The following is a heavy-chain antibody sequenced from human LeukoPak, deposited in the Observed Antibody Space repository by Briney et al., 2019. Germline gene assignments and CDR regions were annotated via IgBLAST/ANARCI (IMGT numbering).Heavy chain of an antibody. CDR2: IKEDGNEK. Sequence: GGSLRLSCAASGFTFSNYAMSWVRQAPGKGLEWVANIKEDGNEKYYPDSVKGRFTISRDNAKNSLYLQMNSLRAEDTAVYYCARIRGGYWGQGTLVTVSS. V-gene: IGHV3-7*01. CDR3: ARIRGGY. J-gene: IGHJ4*02. CDR1: GFTFSNYA. D-gene: IGHD3-10*01.